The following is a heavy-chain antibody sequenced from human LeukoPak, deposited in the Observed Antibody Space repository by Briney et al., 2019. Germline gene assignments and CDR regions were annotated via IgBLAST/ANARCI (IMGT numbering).Heavy chain of an antibody. Sequence: GGSLRLPCAASGFTFSDYAMSWVRQAPGKGLEWVSAVTYSGAPTYYADSVKGRFTISRDTPKNTLYLQMNSLRVEDTAVYYCAKGLQRTPYYYYGMDVWGQGTTVTVSS. J-gene: IGHJ6*02. V-gene: IGHV3-23*01. CDR1: GFTFSDYA. CDR2: VTYSGAPT. D-gene: IGHD2-2*01. CDR3: AKGLQRTPYYYYGMDV.